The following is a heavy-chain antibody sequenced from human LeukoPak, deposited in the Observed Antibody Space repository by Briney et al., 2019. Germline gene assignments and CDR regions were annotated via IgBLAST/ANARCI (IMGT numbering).Heavy chain of an antibody. V-gene: IGHV3-48*03. D-gene: IGHD2-2*01. CDR3: ARKYCSSTSCLFDY. CDR2: ISTSGSPI. CDR1: GFTFSSYE. Sequence: QPGGSLRLSCAASGFTFSSYEMNWVRQAPGKGLEWVSYISTSGSPIYYADSVKGRFTISRDNAKNSLCLQMNSLRAEDTAVYYCARKYCSSTSCLFDYWGQGTLVTVSS. J-gene: IGHJ4*02.